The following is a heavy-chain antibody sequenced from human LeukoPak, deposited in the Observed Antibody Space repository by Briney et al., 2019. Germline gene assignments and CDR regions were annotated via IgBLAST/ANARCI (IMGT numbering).Heavy chain of an antibody. J-gene: IGHJ4*02. V-gene: IGHV4-34*01. CDR2: INHSGGT. CDR3: ARGKMNRYYDYVRGPLDY. Sequence: SGTLCLTCAVYGGSFSGYYWSWIRQPPGKGLEWIWEINHSGGTNYNPSLKSRVTISLDTSNNHFSLKQSSVTAADTAVYYCARGKMNRYYDYVRGPLDYWGQGTLVTVSS. D-gene: IGHD3-16*01. CDR1: GGSFSGYY.